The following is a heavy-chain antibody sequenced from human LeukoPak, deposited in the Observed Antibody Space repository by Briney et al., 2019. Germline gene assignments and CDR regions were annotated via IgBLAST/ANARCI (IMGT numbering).Heavy chain of an antibody. J-gene: IGHJ6*02. CDR2: IYSGGST. D-gene: IGHD6-19*01. V-gene: IGHV3-53*01. Sequence: PGGSLRLSCAASGFTVSSNYMSWVRQAPGKGLEWVSVIYSGGSTYYADSVKGRFTISRDNSKNTLYLQMNSLRAEDTAVYYCARKGEQSYCYYYGMDVWGQGTTVTVSS. CDR1: GFTVSSNY. CDR3: ARKGEQSYCYYYGMDV.